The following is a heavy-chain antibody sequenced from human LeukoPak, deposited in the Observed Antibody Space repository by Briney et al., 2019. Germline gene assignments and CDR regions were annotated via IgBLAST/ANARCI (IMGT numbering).Heavy chain of an antibody. CDR1: GGSISRSNW. D-gene: IGHD3-22*01. CDR2: IYHSGRT. V-gene: IGHV4-4*02. Sequence: SEALSLTCAVSGGSISRSNWWRWGRPPPGKGVGWIGEIYHSGRTNYHPPLKSPFTKSLDKSKYQFSLTLSPVTAADTAVYYCARDLGYDSFWGQGTMVTVSS. J-gene: IGHJ3*01. CDR3: ARDLGYDSF.